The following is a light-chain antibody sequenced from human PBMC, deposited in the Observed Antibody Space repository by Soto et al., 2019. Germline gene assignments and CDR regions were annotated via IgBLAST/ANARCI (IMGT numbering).Light chain of an antibody. Sequence: EIVLTQSPGILSWSPGERSTLSGRASQSVSNDFLAWYQQKPGQAPRLLIYGASTRATDVPDRFSGSGSGADFTLTISRLEPEDFAVYYCQQYGSSPPRTFGQGTKVDIK. CDR3: QQYGSSPPRT. J-gene: IGKJ1*01. CDR2: GAS. V-gene: IGKV3-20*01. CDR1: QSVSNDF.